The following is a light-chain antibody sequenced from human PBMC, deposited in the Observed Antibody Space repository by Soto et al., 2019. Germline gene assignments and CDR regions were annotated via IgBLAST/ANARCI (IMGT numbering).Light chain of an antibody. CDR3: QQYNSYSWT. CDR1: QSISSW. J-gene: IGKJ1*01. Sequence: DIQMTQSPSTLSASVGDRVTITCRASQSISSWLAWYQQKPGEAPKLLIYKASSLESGVPSRFSGSGSGTEFTLTISCLQPDDFAAYYCQQYNSYSWTFGQGTKVEIK. CDR2: KAS. V-gene: IGKV1-5*03.